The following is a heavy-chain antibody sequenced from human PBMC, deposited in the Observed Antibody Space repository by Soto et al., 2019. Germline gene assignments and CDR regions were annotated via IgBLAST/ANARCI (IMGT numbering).Heavy chain of an antibody. Sequence: SETLSLTCTVSGGSISSFYWSWIRQPPGKGLEYIGYISYTGGTNYNPSLKSRVTISVDTSKNQFSLKLSSVTAADTAVYYCARPCEGPYAFDIRGQRTAVTGSS. CDR3: ARPCEGPYAFDI. V-gene: IGHV4-59*08. CDR2: ISYTGGT. CDR1: GGSISSFY. J-gene: IGHJ3*02.